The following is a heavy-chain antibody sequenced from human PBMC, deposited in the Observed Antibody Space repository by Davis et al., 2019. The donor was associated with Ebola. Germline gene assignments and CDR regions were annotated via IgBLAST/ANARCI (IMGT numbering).Heavy chain of an antibody. CDR3: ARGTHDYSNYPAAFEI. CDR2: ISWNSGSI. J-gene: IGHJ3*02. D-gene: IGHD4-11*01. Sequence: PGGPLRPSCAASGFTFSSYGMHWVRQAPGKGLEWASGISWNSGSIGYADSVKGRFTISRDNAKNSLYLQMNSLRAEDTAVYYGARGTHDYSNYPAAFEIWGQGTMVTVSS. V-gene: IGHV3-9*01. CDR1: GFTFSSYG.